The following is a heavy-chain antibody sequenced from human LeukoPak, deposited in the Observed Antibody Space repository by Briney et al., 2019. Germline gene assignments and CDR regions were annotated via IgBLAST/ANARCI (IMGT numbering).Heavy chain of an antibody. CDR1: GFTFRSYG. V-gene: IGHV3-30*02. D-gene: IGHD3-16*02. Sequence: SGGSLRLSCAASGFTFRSYGMNWVRQAPGKGLEWVAFIRYDGSNKYYADSVKGRFTISRDNSKNTLYLQMNSLRAEDTAVYYCAKEPYDYVWGSYRFDYWGQGTLVTVSS. J-gene: IGHJ4*02. CDR3: AKEPYDYVWGSYRFDY. CDR2: IRYDGSNK.